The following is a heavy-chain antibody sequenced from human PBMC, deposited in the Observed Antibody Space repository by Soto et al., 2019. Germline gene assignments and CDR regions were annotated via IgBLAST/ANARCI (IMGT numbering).Heavy chain of an antibody. CDR3: ARVPLRYSSSHNFDS. D-gene: IGHD6-19*01. CDR2: IYNNETF. J-gene: IGHJ4*02. Sequence: SETLSLTCSVSGASVSSGSFYWSWIRQPPGKGLEWIGFIYNNETFNYNPSLKSRVTLSVDTSKHQFSLKLSSVTAADTAVYYCARVPLRYSSSHNFDSWGQGAMVTVYS. V-gene: IGHV4-61*01. CDR1: GASVSSGSFY.